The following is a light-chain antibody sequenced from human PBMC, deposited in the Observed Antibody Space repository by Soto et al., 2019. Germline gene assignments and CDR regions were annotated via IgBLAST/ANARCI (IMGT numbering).Light chain of an antibody. V-gene: IGKV3-15*01. J-gene: IGKJ4*01. CDR2: GAS. CDR1: QSVSSN. CDR3: QQYDKWPLT. Sequence: EIVMTQSPSTLSVSRGERATLSWRASQSVSSNLAWYQQKPGQAPRLLIYGASTRATGIPAWFSGSGSGTAFTLTISSLQSEDFAVYYCQQYDKWPLTFGGGTKVEIK.